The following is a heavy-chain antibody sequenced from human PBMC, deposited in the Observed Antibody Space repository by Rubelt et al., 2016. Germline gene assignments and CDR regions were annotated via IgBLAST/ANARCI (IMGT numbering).Heavy chain of an antibody. V-gene: IGHV3-33*01. J-gene: IGHJ6*02. D-gene: IGHD2-15*01. Sequence: RLSCAASGFTFSSYGMHWVRQAPGKGLEWVAVIWYDGSNKYYADSVKGRFTISRDNSKNTLYLQMNSLRAEDTAVYYCARGFLTPSIYSYYYYGMDVWGQGTTVTVSS. CDR1: GFTFSSYG. CDR2: IWYDGSNK. CDR3: ARGFLTPSIYSYYYYGMDV.